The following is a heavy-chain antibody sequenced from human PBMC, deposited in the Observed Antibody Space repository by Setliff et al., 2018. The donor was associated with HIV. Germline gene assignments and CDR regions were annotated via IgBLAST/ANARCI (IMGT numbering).Heavy chain of an antibody. D-gene: IGHD3-22*01. J-gene: IGHJ6*03. CDR1: GGSITNSNYY. V-gene: IGHV4-39*07. CDR2: ISHSGIT. CDR3: ARGAFDTSDYYSNSYYFYIDV. Sequence: SETLSLTCTVSGGSITNSNYYWGWIRQPPGKGLEWIGSISHSGITNYNPSLKSRVTISVDTSKNQFSLKLSSVTAADTAVYYCARGAFDTSDYYSNSYYFYIDVWGKGTTVT.